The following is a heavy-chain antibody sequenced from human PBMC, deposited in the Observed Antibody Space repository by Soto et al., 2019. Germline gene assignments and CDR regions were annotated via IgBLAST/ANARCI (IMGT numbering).Heavy chain of an antibody. J-gene: IGHJ6*03. Sequence: GGPLRLSCAASGLTFSDYSMSWIRQAPGKGLEWVSYISSSGSTIYYADSVKGRFTISRDNTKNSLYLQMNSLRAEDTAVYYCARDSTSRGYYYMDVWGKGTTVTVSS. V-gene: IGHV3-11*01. CDR2: ISSSGSTI. D-gene: IGHD3-16*01. CDR1: GLTFSDYS. CDR3: ARDSTSRGYYYMDV.